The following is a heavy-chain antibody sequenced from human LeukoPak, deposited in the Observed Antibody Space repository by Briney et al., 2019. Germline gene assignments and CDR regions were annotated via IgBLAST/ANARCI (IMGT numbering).Heavy chain of an antibody. V-gene: IGHV4-39*07. CDR3: ARGKRGIAAAGIGY. J-gene: IGHJ4*02. CDR1: GGSISSSSYY. CDR2: IYYSGST. D-gene: IGHD6-13*01. Sequence: SETLSLTCTVSGGSISSSSYYWGWIRQPPGKGLEWIGSIYYSGSTYYNPSLKSRVTISVDTSKNQFSLKLSSVTAADTAVYYCARGKRGIAAAGIGYWGQGTLVTVSS.